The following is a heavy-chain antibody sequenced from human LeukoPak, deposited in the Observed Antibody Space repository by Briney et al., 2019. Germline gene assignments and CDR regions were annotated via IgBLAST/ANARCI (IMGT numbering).Heavy chain of an antibody. CDR3: ARPVGMVQLEAMDV. J-gene: IGHJ6*03. D-gene: IGHD1-1*01. CDR2: INHSGST. Sequence: PSETLSLTCAVQGGSFRGYYWRGIRQPPGKGLEWIGDINHSGSTNYNPSLKSRVTISVDTSKNQFSLKLRSVTAADTAVYYCARPVGMVQLEAMDVWGKGTTVTVSS. V-gene: IGHV4-34*01. CDR1: GGSFRGYY.